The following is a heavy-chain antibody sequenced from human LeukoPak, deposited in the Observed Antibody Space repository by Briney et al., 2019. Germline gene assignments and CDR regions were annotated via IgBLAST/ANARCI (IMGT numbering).Heavy chain of an antibody. CDR3: AKESSYGIAARPYFHY. V-gene: IGHV3-23*01. J-gene: IGHJ4*02. CDR2: LSASGSSI. CDR1: GFTFSSYA. D-gene: IGHD6-6*01. Sequence: GGSPRLSCAASGFTFSSYAMGWVRQAPGKGLEWVSSLSASGSSINHADSVKGRFTISRDNSKDTLYLLMNSLRAEDTALYYCAKESSYGIAARPYFHYWGQGALVTVSS.